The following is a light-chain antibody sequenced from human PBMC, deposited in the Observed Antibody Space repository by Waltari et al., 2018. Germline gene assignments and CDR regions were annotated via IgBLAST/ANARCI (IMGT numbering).Light chain of an antibody. CDR3: CSYAGSVV. Sequence: QSALTQPASVSGSPGQSITISCTGTSSDVGSYNLVSWYQQHPGKAPKLMIYEVSKRPYGVSNGLSGSKSGNTASLTISGLQAEDEADYYCCSYAGSVVFGGGTKLTVL. J-gene: IGLJ2*01. CDR1: SSDVGSYNL. CDR2: EVS. V-gene: IGLV2-23*02.